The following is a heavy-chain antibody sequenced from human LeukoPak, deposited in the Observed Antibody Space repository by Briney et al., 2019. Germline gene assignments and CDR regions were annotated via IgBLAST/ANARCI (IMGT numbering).Heavy chain of an antibody. J-gene: IGHJ4*02. V-gene: IGHV1-69*13. CDR3: ARESGYYDSSGYWDY. D-gene: IGHD3-22*01. CDR1: GGTFSSYA. Sequence: SVKVSCKASGGTFSSYAISWVRQAPGQGLEWMGGIIPIFGTANYAQKFQGRVTITADESTSTAYMEPSSLRSEDTAVYYCARESGYYDSSGYWDYWGQGTLVTVSS. CDR2: IIPIFGTA.